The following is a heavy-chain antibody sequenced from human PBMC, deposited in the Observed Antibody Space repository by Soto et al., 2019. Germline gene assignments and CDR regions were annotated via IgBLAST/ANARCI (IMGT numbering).Heavy chain of an antibody. CDR3: ARDLGYYDSSGYFDY. CDR1: GFTFSDYY. CDR2: ISSSDNII. J-gene: IGHJ4*02. D-gene: IGHD3-22*01. V-gene: IGHV3-11*01. Sequence: GGPLRLSCAASGFTFSDYYIICVRHAPVKGLEWVAYISSSDNIIYYADSVKGRFTISRDNAKNSLYLQMNSLRAEDTAVYYCARDLGYYDSSGYFDYWGQGTLVTVSS.